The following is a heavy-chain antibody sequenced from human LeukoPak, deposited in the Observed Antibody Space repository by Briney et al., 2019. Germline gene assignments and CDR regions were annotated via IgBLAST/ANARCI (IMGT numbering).Heavy chain of an antibody. V-gene: IGHV3-23*01. J-gene: IGHJ4*02. D-gene: IGHD3-22*01. Sequence: GVSLRLSCAASGFTYNSYWMSWSRHAPGKGLEWLTDFSTSGGSTSYADSVKGRFTISRDNPRNTLYMQMNSLRAEDTAVYYCAIMHRYYDGSGYWVQWGQGTLVTVSS. CDR2: FSTSGGST. CDR1: GFTYNSYW. CDR3: AIMHRYYDGSGYWVQ.